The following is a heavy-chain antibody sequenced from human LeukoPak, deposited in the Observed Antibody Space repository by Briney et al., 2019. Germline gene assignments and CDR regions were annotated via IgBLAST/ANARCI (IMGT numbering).Heavy chain of an antibody. CDR2: ISYDGSKK. V-gene: IGHV3-30*04. J-gene: IGHJ4*02. D-gene: IGHD5-12*01. CDR1: GFTFSTYA. CDR3: AGGDPYRGYDYPGV. Sequence: GGSLRLSCAASGFTFSTYAMHWVRQAPGKGLEWVTIISYDGSKKYYADSVRGRFTISRDNSKNTLYLQMNSLRPEDTALYYCAGGDPYRGYDYPGVWGQGTLVTVSS.